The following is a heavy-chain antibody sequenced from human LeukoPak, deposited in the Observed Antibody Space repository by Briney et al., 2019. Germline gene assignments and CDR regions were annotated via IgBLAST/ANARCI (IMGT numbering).Heavy chain of an antibody. J-gene: IGHJ2*01. CDR3: ARPVTVGYFDL. Sequence: ASVKVSCKASGYTFISYYIHWVRQAPGQGLEWMGIINPSGGSTSYAQKFQGRVTITRDTSTSTVYMELSSLRSEDTAVYYCARPVTVGYFDLWGRGTLVIVSS. CDR2: INPSGGST. V-gene: IGHV1-46*01. D-gene: IGHD2-15*01. CDR1: GYTFISYY.